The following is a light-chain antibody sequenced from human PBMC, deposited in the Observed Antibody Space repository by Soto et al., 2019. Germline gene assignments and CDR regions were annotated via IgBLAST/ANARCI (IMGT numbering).Light chain of an antibody. CDR1: SGHSSNI. CDR2: LEGSGSY. CDR3: ETWDSNTRV. J-gene: IGLJ7*01. V-gene: IGLV4-60*02. Sequence: QLVLTQSSSASAALGSSVKLTCTLSSGHSSNIIAWHQQQPGKAPRYLMKLEGSGSYNKGSGVPDRFSGSSSGADRYLTISDLQFEDEADYYCETWDSNTRVFGGGTQLTV.